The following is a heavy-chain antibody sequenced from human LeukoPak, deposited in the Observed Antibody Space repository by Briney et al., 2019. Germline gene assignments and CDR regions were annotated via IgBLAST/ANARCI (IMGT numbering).Heavy chain of an antibody. D-gene: IGHD1-7*01. Sequence: SETLSLTCSVSGGAITSNYWSWIRQPAGKGLEWIGRMYTSGSTSYNPSLKSRVTVSVDTSKNHFSLKLSSVTAADTAVYYCARGYNWNSGWGQGTLVTVSS. CDR1: GGAITSNY. CDR2: MYTSGST. CDR3: ARGYNWNSG. J-gene: IGHJ4*02. V-gene: IGHV4-4*07.